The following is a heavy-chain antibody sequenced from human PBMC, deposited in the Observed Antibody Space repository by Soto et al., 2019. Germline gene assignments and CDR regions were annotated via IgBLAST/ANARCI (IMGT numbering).Heavy chain of an antibody. CDR3: ARGGDYYDSSGPDDY. V-gene: IGHV1-69*04. J-gene: IGHJ4*02. CDR1: GYTFTNYG. CDR2: IIPILGIA. Sequence: SVKVSCKAAGYTFTNYGISWVRQAPGQGLEWMGRIIPILGIANYAQKFQGRVTITADKSTSTAYMELSSLRSEDTAVYYCARGGDYYDSSGPDDYWGQGTLVTAPQ. D-gene: IGHD3-22*01.